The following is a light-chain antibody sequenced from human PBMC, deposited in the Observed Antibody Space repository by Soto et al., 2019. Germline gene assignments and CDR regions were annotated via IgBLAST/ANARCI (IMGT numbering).Light chain of an antibody. CDR2: DAS. Sequence: AIQLTQSPSSLSASVGDRVTITCRASQGISSALSWYQQKPGKAPKPLIYDASSLESGVPSRFSGSGSGTEFTLTIRSLQPDDFATYYCQQYNSYSGTFGQGTKV. J-gene: IGKJ1*01. CDR3: QQYNSYSGT. CDR1: QGISSA. V-gene: IGKV1-13*02.